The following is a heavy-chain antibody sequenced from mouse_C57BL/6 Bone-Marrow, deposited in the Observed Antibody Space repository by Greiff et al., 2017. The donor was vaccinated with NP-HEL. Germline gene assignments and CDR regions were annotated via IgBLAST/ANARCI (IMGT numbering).Heavy chain of an antibody. D-gene: IGHD1-1*01. J-gene: IGHJ4*01. V-gene: IGHV14-4*01. CDR2: IDPENGDT. CDR1: GFNIKDDY. CDR3: THYYGSRGAMDY. Sequence: VHVKQSGAELVRPGASVKLSCTASGFNIKDDYMHWVKQRPEQGLEWIGWIDPENGDTEYASKFQGKATITADTSSNTAYLQLSSLTSEDTAVYYCTHYYGSRGAMDYWGQGTSVTVSS.